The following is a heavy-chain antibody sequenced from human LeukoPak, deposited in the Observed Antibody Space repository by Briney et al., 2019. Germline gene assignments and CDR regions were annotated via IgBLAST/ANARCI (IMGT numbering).Heavy chain of an antibody. V-gene: IGHV3-48*01. CDR2: ISSSSSTI. D-gene: IGHD3-10*01. CDR3: ARGGWFIVDY. CDR1: GFTFSSYS. J-gene: IGHJ4*02. Sequence: GGSLRLSCAASGFTFSSYSMNWVRQAPGKGLEWVSYISSSSSTIYYADSVKGRFTISRDNAKNSLYLQMNSLRAEDTAVYYCARGGWFIVDYWGQGTLVTVSS.